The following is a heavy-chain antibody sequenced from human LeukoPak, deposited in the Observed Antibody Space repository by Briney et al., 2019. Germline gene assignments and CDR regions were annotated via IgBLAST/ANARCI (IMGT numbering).Heavy chain of an antibody. D-gene: IGHD6-6*01. CDR2: IYTSGST. V-gene: IGHV4-61*02. J-gene: IGHJ5*02. Sequence: SQTLSLTCTVSGGSISSGSYYWSWIRQPAGKGLEWIGRIYTSGSTNYNPSLKSRVTMSVDTSKNQFSLKLSSVTAADTAVYYCARDFPYSSSSRNWFDPWGQGTLVTVSP. CDR3: ARDFPYSSSSRNWFDP. CDR1: GGSISSGSYY.